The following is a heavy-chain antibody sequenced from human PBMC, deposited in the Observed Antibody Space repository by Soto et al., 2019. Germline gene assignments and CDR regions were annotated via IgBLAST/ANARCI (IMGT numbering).Heavy chain of an antibody. J-gene: IGHJ4*02. CDR3: ARGYSYTQPVFDY. D-gene: IGHD5-18*01. Sequence: GGSLRLSCAASGFTYSTYTMHWVRQAPGKGLEWVAVISYDGNNKFYADSVKGRFTISRDNFKNTLYLQMNSLRAEDTAVYYCARGYSYTQPVFDYWGLGTLVTVSS. V-gene: IGHV3-30*14. CDR1: GFTYSTYT. CDR2: ISYDGNNK.